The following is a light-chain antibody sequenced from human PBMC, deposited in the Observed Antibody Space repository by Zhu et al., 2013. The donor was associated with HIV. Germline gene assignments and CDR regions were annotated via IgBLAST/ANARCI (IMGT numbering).Light chain of an antibody. CDR3: QQYNNWPPART. J-gene: IGKJ1*01. CDR2: DAS. CDR1: QSVSSS. Sequence: EIVLTQSPATLSLSPGETATLSCRASQSVSSSLGWYQQKPGQAPRLLIYDASNRASGIPARFSGSGSGTEFTLTISSLQSEDFAVYYCQQYNNWPPARTFGQGTKVEIK. V-gene: IGKV3-11*01.